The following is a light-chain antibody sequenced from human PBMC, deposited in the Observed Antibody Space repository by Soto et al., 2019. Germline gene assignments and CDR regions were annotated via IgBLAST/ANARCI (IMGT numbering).Light chain of an antibody. CDR3: GTWDSSLIAGGV. CDR2: ENN. CDR1: SSNIGNNY. V-gene: IGLV1-51*02. J-gene: IGLJ1*01. Sequence: PDLKHQPSVSPAPGQKVTISCPGSSSNIGNNYVSWYQQLPGTAPKLLIYENNKRPSGIPDRFSGSKSGTSATLGITGLRTGDESDYYSGTWDSSLIAGGVFVTVTDVTVL.